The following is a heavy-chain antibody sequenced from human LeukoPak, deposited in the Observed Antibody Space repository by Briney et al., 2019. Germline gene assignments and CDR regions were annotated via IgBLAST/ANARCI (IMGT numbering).Heavy chain of an antibody. D-gene: IGHD3-22*01. V-gene: IGHV4-34*01. J-gene: IGHJ6*02. CDR3: ARGPKYYYDSSGYAGYYYYGMDV. CDR1: GGSFSGYY. CDR2: INHSGST. Sequence: PSETLSLTCAVYGGSFSGYYWSWIRQPPGKGLEWIGEINHSGSTNYNPSLKSRVTISVDTSKNQFSLELSSVTAADTAVYYCARGPKYYYDSSGYAGYYYYGMDVWGQGTTVTVSS.